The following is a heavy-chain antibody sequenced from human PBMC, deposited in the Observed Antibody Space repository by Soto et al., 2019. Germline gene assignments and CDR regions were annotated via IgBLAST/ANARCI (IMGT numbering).Heavy chain of an antibody. V-gene: IGHV3-30*18. Sequence: LRLSCAASGFNFNSYTINWVRQAPGKGLEWVAVISYDGSNKYYADSVKGRFTISRDDSKNTLYLQMNSLRAEDTAVYYCAKDKAWETATKDYFDYWGQGTLVTVSS. CDR1: GFNFNSYT. CDR2: ISYDGSNK. D-gene: IGHD6-25*01. J-gene: IGHJ4*02. CDR3: AKDKAWETATKDYFDY.